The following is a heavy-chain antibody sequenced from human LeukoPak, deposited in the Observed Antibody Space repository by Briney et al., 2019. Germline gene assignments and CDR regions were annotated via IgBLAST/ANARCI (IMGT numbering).Heavy chain of an antibody. V-gene: IGHV1-2*02. Sequence: ASVKVSCKASGYTFTSYYMHWVRQAPGQGLEWMGWINPNSGGTNYAQKFQGRVTMTRDTSISTAYMELSRLRSDDTAVYYCARDLVYSGYETFDYWGQGTLVTVSP. J-gene: IGHJ4*02. CDR1: GYTFTSYY. CDR2: INPNSGGT. CDR3: ARDLVYSGYETFDY. D-gene: IGHD5-12*01.